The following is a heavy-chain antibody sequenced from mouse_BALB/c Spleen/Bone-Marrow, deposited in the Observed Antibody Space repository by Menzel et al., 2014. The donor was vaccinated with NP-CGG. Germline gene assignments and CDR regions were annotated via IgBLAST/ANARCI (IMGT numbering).Heavy chain of an antibody. V-gene: IGHV5-12-1*01. Sequence: DVKLVESGGGLVKPGGSLKLSCAASGFAFSSYDMSWVRQTPEKRLEGVAYISSGGGSTYYPDTVKGRFTISRDNAKNTLYLQMSSLKSEDTAMYYCARPLYYYGSSPFYAMDYWGQGTSVTASS. J-gene: IGHJ4*01. CDR2: ISSGGGST. CDR1: GFAFSSYD. CDR3: ARPLYYYGSSPFYAMDY. D-gene: IGHD1-1*01.